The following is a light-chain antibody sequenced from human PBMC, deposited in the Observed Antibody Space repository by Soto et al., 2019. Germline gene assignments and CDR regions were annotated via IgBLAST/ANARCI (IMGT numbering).Light chain of an antibody. V-gene: IGLV4-69*01. CDR3: QTWGTGIHVV. CDR1: SGHSSYA. J-gene: IGLJ2*01. Sequence: QLVLTQSPCASASLGASGKLTFTLSSGHSSYAIAWHQQQPEKGPRYLMKLDSDGSHTKGDAIPDRFSGSSSGAERYLTISSLQSEDEADYYCQTWGTGIHVVFGGGTKLTVL. CDR2: LDSDGSH.